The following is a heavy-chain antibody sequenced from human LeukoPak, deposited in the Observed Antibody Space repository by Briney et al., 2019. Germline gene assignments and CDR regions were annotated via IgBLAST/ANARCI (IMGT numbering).Heavy chain of an antibody. CDR2: FDVIDSET. CDR1: GSSVTELS. J-gene: IGHJ4*02. V-gene: IGHV1-24*01. Sequence: ASVKVSCTVSGSSVTELSLYWVRHAPGKGLEWMGGFDVIDSETFYAQKFQGRVTMTEDSSTDTAYMELRSLTSDDTALYYCAAGRPYSLLDYWGQGTLVTVSS. D-gene: IGHD5-18*01. CDR3: AAGRPYSLLDY.